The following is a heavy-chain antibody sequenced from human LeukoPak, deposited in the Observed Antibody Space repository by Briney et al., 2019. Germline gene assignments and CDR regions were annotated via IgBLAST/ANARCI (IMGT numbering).Heavy chain of an antibody. D-gene: IGHD1-26*01. V-gene: IGHV1-18*01. Sequence: ASVKVSCKASGYTFTSYAISWVRHAPGQGLEWMGWISTNNGNTNYAQKVQGRVTMTTDTSTSTAYMELRSLRSDDTAVYYCARETGSGRYNYWGQGTLVTVSS. CDR1: GYTFTSYA. CDR2: ISTNNGNT. J-gene: IGHJ4*02. CDR3: ARETGSGRYNY.